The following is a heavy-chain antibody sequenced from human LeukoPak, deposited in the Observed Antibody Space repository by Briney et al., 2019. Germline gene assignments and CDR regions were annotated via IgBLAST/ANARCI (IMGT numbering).Heavy chain of an antibody. D-gene: IGHD6-19*01. J-gene: IGHJ4*02. Sequence: ASVKVSCKASGYTFTGYYMHWVRQAPGQGLEWMGWINPNSGGTDYAQKFQGRVTMTRDTSISTAYMELRSLRSDDTAVYYCARVLGRQIAVAGDDYWGQGTLVTVSS. CDR2: INPNSGGT. CDR1: GYTFTGYY. CDR3: ARVLGRQIAVAGDDY. V-gene: IGHV1-2*02.